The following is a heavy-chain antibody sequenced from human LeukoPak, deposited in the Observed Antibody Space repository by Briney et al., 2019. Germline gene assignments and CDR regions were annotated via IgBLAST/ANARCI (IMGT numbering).Heavy chain of an antibody. CDR2: ISSSSSYI. J-gene: IGHJ6*04. CDR3: ARAEWFGELLTYYYYGMDV. D-gene: IGHD3-10*01. V-gene: IGHV3-21*01. Sequence: GGSLRLSCAASGFTFSSYSMNWVRQAPGKGLEWVSSISSSSSYIYYADSVKGRFTISRDNAKNSLYLQMNSLRAEDTAVYYCARAEWFGELLTYYYYGMDVWGKGTTVTVSS. CDR1: GFTFSSYS.